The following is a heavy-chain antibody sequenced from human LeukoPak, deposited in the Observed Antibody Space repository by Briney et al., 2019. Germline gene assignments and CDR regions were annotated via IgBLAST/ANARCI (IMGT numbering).Heavy chain of an antibody. CDR3: VTLIVVAGWPIDY. V-gene: IGHV3-64D*06. J-gene: IGHJ4*02. D-gene: IGHD6-19*01. Sequence: GGSLRLSCSASGFTFSSYAMHWVRQAPGKGLEYVSAISSNGGSTYYADSVKGRFTISRDNSKNTLYLQMSSLRAEDTAVYCCVTLIVVAGWPIDYWGQGTLVTVSS. CDR1: GFTFSSYA. CDR2: ISSNGGST.